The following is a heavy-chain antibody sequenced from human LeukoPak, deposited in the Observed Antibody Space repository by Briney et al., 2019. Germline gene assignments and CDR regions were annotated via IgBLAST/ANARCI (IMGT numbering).Heavy chain of an antibody. CDR2: INPSGGST. Sequence: ASVKVSCKASGYTFTSYYMHWVRQAPGQGLEWMGIINPSGGSTSYAQKFQGRVTITADESTSTAYMELSSLRSEDTAVYYCARGTVVPAAGPGRYDHYVMDVWGQGTTVTVSS. CDR1: GYTFTSYY. CDR3: ARGTVVPAAGPGRYDHYVMDV. V-gene: IGHV1-46*01. D-gene: IGHD2-2*01. J-gene: IGHJ6*02.